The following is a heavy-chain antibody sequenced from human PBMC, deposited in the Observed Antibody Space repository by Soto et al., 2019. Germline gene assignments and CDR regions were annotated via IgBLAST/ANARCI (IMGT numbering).Heavy chain of an antibody. CDR1: GDSVSSNSAA. CDR3: ARDLAARVRAGYYYYGMDV. CDR2: TYYRSKWYN. J-gene: IGHJ6*02. D-gene: IGHD6-6*01. V-gene: IGHV6-1*01. Sequence: SQTLSITCAISGDSVSSNSAAWNWIRQSPSRGLEWLGRTYYRSKWYNDYAVSVKSRITINPDTSKNQFSLQLNSVTPEDTAVYYCARDLAARVRAGYYYYGMDVWGQGTTVTVSS.